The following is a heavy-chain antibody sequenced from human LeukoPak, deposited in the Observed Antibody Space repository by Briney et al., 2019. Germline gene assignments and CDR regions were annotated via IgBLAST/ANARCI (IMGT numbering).Heavy chain of an antibody. J-gene: IGHJ4*02. Sequence: GGSLRLSCAASGFTFSSNSMNWVRQAPGKGLEWVSAISTTSDYKHYADSVKGRFTISRDNAKSSLYLQMNSLRAEDTAVYYCARARDCSSTSCYGVGDFWGQGTLVTVSS. CDR1: GFTFSSNS. CDR3: ARARDCSSTSCYGVGDF. V-gene: IGHV3-21*01. D-gene: IGHD2-2*01. CDR2: ISTTSDYK.